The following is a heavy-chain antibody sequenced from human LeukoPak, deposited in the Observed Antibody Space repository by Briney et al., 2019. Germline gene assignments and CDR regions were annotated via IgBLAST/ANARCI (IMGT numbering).Heavy chain of an antibody. CDR3: AKSLYSNSGHYLYFFDY. Sequence: PGGSLRLSCSASGITFSSYAMHWVRQAPGKGLVWVSAISATGGSSYYADSVKGRFTVSRDNAKNSLYLQLNSLRAEDTAVYYCAKSLYSNSGHYLYFFDYWGQGILVTVS. J-gene: IGHJ4*02. D-gene: IGHD3-22*01. CDR1: GITFSSYA. V-gene: IGHV3-23*01. CDR2: ISATGGSS.